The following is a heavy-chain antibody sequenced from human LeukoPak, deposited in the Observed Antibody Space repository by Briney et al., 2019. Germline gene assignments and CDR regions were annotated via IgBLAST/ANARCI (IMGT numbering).Heavy chain of an antibody. CDR2: ISSNGGST. D-gene: IGHD3-16*01. V-gene: IGHV3-64*01. CDR1: GFTFSSYA. Sequence: GGSLRLSCAASGFTFSSYAMHWVRQAPGKGLEYVSAISSNGGSTYYANSVKGRFTISRDNSKNTLYLQMGSLRAEDMAVYYCARDGTGNRGISYFDYWGQGTLVIVSS. J-gene: IGHJ4*02. CDR3: ARDGTGNRGISYFDY.